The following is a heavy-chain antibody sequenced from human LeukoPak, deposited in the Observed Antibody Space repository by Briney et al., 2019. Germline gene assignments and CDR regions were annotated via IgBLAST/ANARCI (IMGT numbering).Heavy chain of an antibody. CDR3: AKDDELRAVAGGFDY. J-gene: IGHJ4*02. D-gene: IGHD6-19*01. V-gene: IGHV3-30*02. CDR2: IRYDGSNK. Sequence: AGGSLRLSCAASGFTFSSYGMHWVRQAPGKGLEWVAFIRYDGSNKYYADSVKGRFTISRDNSKNTLYLQMNSLRAEDTAVYYCAKDDELRAVAGGFDYWGQGTLVTVSS. CDR1: GFTFSSYG.